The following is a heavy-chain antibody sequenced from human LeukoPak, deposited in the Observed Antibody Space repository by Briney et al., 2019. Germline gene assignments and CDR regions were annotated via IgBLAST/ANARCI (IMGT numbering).Heavy chain of an antibody. Sequence: SETLSLNCTVSGGSISSYCWSWIRQPAGKGLEWIGRIYTSGSTNYNPSLKSRVTMSVDTSKNQFSLKLSSVTAADTAVYYCARDFSEGWLVRHYYYYYSMDVWGKGTTVTVSS. V-gene: IGHV4-4*07. CDR1: GGSISSYC. CDR2: IYTSGST. J-gene: IGHJ6*03. CDR3: ARDFSEGWLVRHYYYYYSMDV. D-gene: IGHD6-19*01.